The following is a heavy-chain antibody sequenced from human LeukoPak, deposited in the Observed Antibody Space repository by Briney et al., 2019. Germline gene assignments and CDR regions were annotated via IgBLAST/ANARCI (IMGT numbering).Heavy chain of an antibody. V-gene: IGHV4-39*01. Sequence: SETLSLTCTVSGGSISSRSFYWGWIRQPPGKGLEWIGTVYHAGSNYNNPSLESRLTISMDTSKNQYSLKLTSVTVADTAVYYCARTYWAHDAFDIWGQGTMVTVSS. CDR2: VYHAGSN. J-gene: IGHJ3*02. D-gene: IGHD2-8*02. CDR1: GGSISSRSFY. CDR3: ARTYWAHDAFDI.